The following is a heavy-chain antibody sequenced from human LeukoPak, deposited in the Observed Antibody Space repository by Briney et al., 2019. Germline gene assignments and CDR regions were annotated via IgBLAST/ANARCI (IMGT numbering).Heavy chain of an antibody. D-gene: IGHD5-18*01. CDR1: GYTLTELS. CDR2: FDPEDGET. V-gene: IGHV1-24*01. CDR3: ATSNLDVDTAMVKSYFDY. Sequence: ASVKVSCKVSGYTLTELSMHWVRQAPGKGLEWMGGFDPEDGETIYAQKFQGRVTMTEDTSTDTAYMELSSLRSEDTAVYYCATSNLDVDTAMVKSYFDYWGQGTLVTVSS. J-gene: IGHJ4*02.